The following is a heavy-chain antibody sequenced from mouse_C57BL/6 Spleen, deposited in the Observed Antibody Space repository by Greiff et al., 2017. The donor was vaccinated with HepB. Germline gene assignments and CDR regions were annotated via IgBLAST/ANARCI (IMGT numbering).Heavy chain of an antibody. Sequence: VQVEESGAELVKPGASVKLSCKASGYTFTEYTIHWVKQRSGQGLEWIGWFYPRSGSIKYNEKFKDKATLTADKSSSAVYMELSRLTSEDSADYYSARHESTGGYAMDYWGQGTSVTVSS. CDR3: ARHESTGGYAMDY. J-gene: IGHJ4*01. V-gene: IGHV1-62-2*01. D-gene: IGHD1-1*01. CDR2: FYPRSGSI. CDR1: GYTFTEYT.